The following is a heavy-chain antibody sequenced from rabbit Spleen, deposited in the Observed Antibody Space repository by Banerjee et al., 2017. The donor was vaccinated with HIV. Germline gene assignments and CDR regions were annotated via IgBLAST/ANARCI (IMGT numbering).Heavy chain of an antibody. V-gene: IGHV1S40*01. Sequence: QSLEESGGGLVKPEGSLTLTCTASGFSFSSSDYICWVRQDTGKGLEWIACSYADGSGFTYFATWAKGRFTCSKTSSTTVTLQMTRLTAADTATYFCARDTSSSFSSYGMVLWGPGTLVTIS. CDR1: GFSFSSSDY. J-gene: IGHJ6*01. D-gene: IGHD1-1*01. CDR2: SYADGSGFT. CDR3: ARDTSSSFSSYGMVL.